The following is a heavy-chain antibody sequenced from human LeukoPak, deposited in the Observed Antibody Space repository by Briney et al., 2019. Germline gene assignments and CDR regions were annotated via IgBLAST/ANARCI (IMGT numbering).Heavy chain of an antibody. J-gene: IGHJ5*02. CDR2: INPNSGGT. V-gene: IGHV1-2*02. CDR1: GYTLTDYQ. D-gene: IGHD4-17*01. CDR3: ARDAATVTPGDDWFDP. Sequence: GASVKVSCKASGYTLTDYQMHWVRQAPGQGLEWMGWINPNSGGTNYAQKFQGRVTMTRDTSISTAYMELSRLRSDDTAVYYCARDAATVTPGDDWFDPWGQGTLVTVSS.